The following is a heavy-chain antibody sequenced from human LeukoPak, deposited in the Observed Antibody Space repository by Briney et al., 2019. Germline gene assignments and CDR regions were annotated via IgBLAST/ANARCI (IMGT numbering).Heavy chain of an antibody. CDR3: ARGSPIRYSYGSRSPLGHYFDY. CDR2: IYYSGST. V-gene: IGHV4-59*01. D-gene: IGHD5-18*01. CDR1: GGSISSYY. Sequence: TSSETLSLTCTVSGGSISSYYWSWIRQPPGKGLEWIGYIYYSGSTNYNPSLKSRVTISVDTSKNQFSLKLSSVTAADTAVYYCARGSPIRYSYGSRSPLGHYFDYWGQGTLVTVSS. J-gene: IGHJ4*02.